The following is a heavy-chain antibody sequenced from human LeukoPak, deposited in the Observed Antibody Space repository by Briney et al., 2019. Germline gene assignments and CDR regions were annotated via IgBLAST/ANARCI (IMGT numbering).Heavy chain of an antibody. Sequence: GGSLRLSCAASGFSVGSNAMLWVRQTPGKGLEWVSHFGGSGDSTYYADSVKGRFTISRDSSTNTFYLRMNSLRAEDTAVYYCAKARRGLGYYFDDWGQGTLVAVSS. CDR2: FGGSGDST. D-gene: IGHD1-14*01. CDR3: AKARRGLGYYFDD. CDR1: GFSVGSNA. J-gene: IGHJ4*02. V-gene: IGHV3-23*01.